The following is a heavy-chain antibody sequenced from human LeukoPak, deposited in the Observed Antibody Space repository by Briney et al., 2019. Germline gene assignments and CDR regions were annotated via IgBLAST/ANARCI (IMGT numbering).Heavy chain of an antibody. V-gene: IGHV3-21*01. CDR1: GFPFSRYS. CDR2: ITSSSGYI. CDR3: AREITSSSSFDS. Sequence: GGSLRLSCAASGFPFSRYSMNWLRQAPGKGLEWVSSITSSSGYIHYADSVKGRFTISRDNAKNSLYLQMNSLRAEDTAVYYCAREITSSSSFDSWGQGTLVTVSS. D-gene: IGHD6-6*01. J-gene: IGHJ4*02.